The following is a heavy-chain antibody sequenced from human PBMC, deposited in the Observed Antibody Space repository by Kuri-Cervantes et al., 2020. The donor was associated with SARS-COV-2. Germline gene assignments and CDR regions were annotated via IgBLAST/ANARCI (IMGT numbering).Heavy chain of an antibody. V-gene: IGHV3-30*18. D-gene: IGHD2-15*01. CDR2: IPYDGSNK. J-gene: IGHJ6*02. Sequence: LSLTCAASGFTFSSYGMHWVRQAPGKGLEWVAVIPYDGSNKYYADSVKGRLTISRDNSKNTLYLQMNSLGAEDTAVYYCAKDRDCSGGSCYDYYYYGMDVWGQGTKVTVSS. CDR1: GFTFSSYG. CDR3: AKDRDCSGGSCYDYYYYGMDV.